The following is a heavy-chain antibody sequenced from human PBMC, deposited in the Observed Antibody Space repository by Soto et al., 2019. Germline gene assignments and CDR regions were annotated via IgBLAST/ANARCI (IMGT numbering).Heavy chain of an antibody. CDR3: ARAPLSTNIVVVVAATQFDY. J-gene: IGHJ4*02. Sequence: QVQLVQSGAEVKKPGASVKVSCKASGYTFTGYYMHWVRQAPGQGLEWMGWINPNSGGTNYAQKFQGWVTMTRDTSISTAYMELSRLRSDDTAVYYCARAPLSTNIVVVVAATQFDYWGQGTLVTVSS. CDR1: GYTFTGYY. CDR2: INPNSGGT. D-gene: IGHD2-15*01. V-gene: IGHV1-2*04.